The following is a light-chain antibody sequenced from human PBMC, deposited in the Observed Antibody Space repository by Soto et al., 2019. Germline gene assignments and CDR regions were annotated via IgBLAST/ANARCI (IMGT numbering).Light chain of an antibody. CDR3: QQYGGSPPFT. CDR2: GTS. V-gene: IGKV3-20*01. Sequence: EIVLTQSPGTLSLSPGERATLSCRASQGVSSYYLTWYQHKPGQAPRLLIYGTSTRASGVPDRFSGSGSGTDFTLTSSRLEPEDFAVYYCQQYGGSPPFTFGPGTKVD. CDR1: QGVSSYY. J-gene: IGKJ3*01.